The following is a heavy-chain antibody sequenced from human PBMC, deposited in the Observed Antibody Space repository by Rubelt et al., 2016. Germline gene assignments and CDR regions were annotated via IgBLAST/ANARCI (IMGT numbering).Heavy chain of an antibody. Sequence: QVQLVQSGAEVKKPGASLRVSCRASGYTLTTYAMHGLRQAPGQRLKGMGWIKAAIGNTKYSQKFQGRVTITRDTSASTAYMELSSLRSEDTAVYYCARGGLSELLWFGESRVDYWGQGTLVTVSS. J-gene: IGHJ4*02. CDR3: ARGGLSELLWFGESRVDY. CDR1: GYTLTTYA. D-gene: IGHD3-10*01. CDR2: IKAAIGNT. V-gene: IGHV1-3*01.